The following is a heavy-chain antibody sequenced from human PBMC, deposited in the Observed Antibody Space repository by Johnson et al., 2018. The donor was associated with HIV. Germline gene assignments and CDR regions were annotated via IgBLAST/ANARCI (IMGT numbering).Heavy chain of an antibody. D-gene: IGHD3-22*01. CDR1: GFTFSSYA. CDR3: ARGPRQTYHYDSRVYSGAFDI. V-gene: IGHV3-30*14. Sequence: QVQLVESGGGVVQPGRSLRLSCAASGFTFSSYAMHWVRQAPGKGLEWVAVISYDGSNKYYADSVKGRFTISRDNSKNTLYLQMNSLRAEDTAVYYCARGPRQTYHYDSRVYSGAFDIWGQGTMVTVSS. J-gene: IGHJ3*02. CDR2: ISYDGSNK.